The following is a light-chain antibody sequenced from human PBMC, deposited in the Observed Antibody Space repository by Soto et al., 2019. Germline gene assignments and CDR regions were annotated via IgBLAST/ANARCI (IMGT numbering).Light chain of an antibody. CDR1: SSDVGGYYY. J-gene: IGLJ1*01. Sequence: QSVLSQAASVSGSPGQSITISCTETSSDVGGYYYVSRYQHHPGKAPKLMIYQVSNRPSGVSNRFSGSKSGNTASLTISGLQAEDEADYYCSSYTSSNTFYVFGTGTKVTVL. V-gene: IGLV2-14*01. CDR3: SSYTSSNTFYV. CDR2: QVS.